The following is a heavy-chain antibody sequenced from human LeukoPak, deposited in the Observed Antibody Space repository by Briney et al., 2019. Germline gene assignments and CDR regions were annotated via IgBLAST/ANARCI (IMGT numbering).Heavy chain of an antibody. CDR2: INEDARII. Sequence: GGSLRLSCAASGFTFSNYWMHWVRQAPGKGLEGGSRINEDARIIIYADSVKGRFTISRDNAKNTVSLQMSSLRAEDTAVYYCVRDLILVWTPGDDFDHWGQGTLVTVSS. CDR1: GFTFSNYW. CDR3: VRDLILVWTPGDDFDH. J-gene: IGHJ4*02. V-gene: IGHV3-74*01. D-gene: IGHD2-8*01.